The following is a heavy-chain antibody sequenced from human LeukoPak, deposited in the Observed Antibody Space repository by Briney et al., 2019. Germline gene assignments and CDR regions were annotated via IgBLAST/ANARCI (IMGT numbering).Heavy chain of an antibody. D-gene: IGHD3-10*01. V-gene: IGHV4-31*03. CDR3: EGFDY. CDR2: IYYSGST. CDR1: GGSISSGGYY. J-gene: IGHJ4*02. Sequence: PSETLSLTCTVSGGSISSGGYYWSWIRQHPGKGLEWIGYIYYSGSTYYNPSLKSRVTISVDTSTAADTAVYYCARNYGSGSYREGFDYWGQGTLVTVSS.